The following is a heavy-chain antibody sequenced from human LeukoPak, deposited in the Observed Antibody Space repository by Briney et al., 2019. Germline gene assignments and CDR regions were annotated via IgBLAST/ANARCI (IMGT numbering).Heavy chain of an antibody. CDR3: AKDDSGSYSGWYFDL. D-gene: IGHD1-26*01. J-gene: IGHJ2*01. V-gene: IGHV3-21*04. CDR1: GFTFSSYS. Sequence: GGSLRLSCAASGFTFSSYSMTWVRQAPGKGLEWVSPISSSSTYIYYADSVKGRFTISRDNAKNSLYLQMDSLRAEDTAVYYCAKDDSGSYSGWYFDLWGRGTLVTVSS. CDR2: ISSSSTYI.